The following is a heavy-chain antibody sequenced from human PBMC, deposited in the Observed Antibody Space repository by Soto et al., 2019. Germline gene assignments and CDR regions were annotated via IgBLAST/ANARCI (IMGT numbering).Heavy chain of an antibody. CDR3: ARDRYSSYGDYVKRFDY. CDR2: INAGNGNT. CDR1: GYTFTSYA. Sequence: QVQLVQSGAEVKKPGASVKVSCKASGYTFTSYAMHWVRQAPGQRLEWMGWINAGNGNTKYSQKFQGRVTITRDTSASTVYMELSSLRSEDTAVYYCARDRYSSYGDYVKRFDYWGQGTLVTVSS. V-gene: IGHV1-3*01. D-gene: IGHD4-17*01. J-gene: IGHJ4*02.